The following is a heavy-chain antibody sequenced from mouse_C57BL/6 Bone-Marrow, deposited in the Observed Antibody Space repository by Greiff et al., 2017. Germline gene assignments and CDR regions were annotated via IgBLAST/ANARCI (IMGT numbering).Heavy chain of an antibody. V-gene: IGHV5-15*01. CDR2: ISNLAYSI. CDR1: GFTFSDYG. CDR3: ARRDYGSGFAY. Sequence: EVQLVASGGGLVQPGGSLKLSCAASGFTFSDYGMAWVRQAPRKGPEWVAFISNLAYSIYYADTVTGRFTISRENAKNTLYLEMSSLRSEDTAMYYCARRDYGSGFAYWGQGTLVTVSA. J-gene: IGHJ3*01. D-gene: IGHD1-1*01.